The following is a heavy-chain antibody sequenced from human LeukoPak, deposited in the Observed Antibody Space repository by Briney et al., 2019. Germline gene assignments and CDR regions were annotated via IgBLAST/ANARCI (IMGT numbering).Heavy chain of an antibody. V-gene: IGHV1-2*02. J-gene: IGHJ4*02. D-gene: IGHD2-2*01. Sequence: ASVKVSCKASGYTFTSYDIYWVRQATGQGLEWMGWINPNSGGTNYAQKFQGRVTMTRDTSISTAYMELSRLRSDDTAVYYCAREACSSTSCFPYSDYWGQGTLVTVSS. CDR3: AREACSSTSCFPYSDY. CDR1: GYTFTSYD. CDR2: INPNSGGT.